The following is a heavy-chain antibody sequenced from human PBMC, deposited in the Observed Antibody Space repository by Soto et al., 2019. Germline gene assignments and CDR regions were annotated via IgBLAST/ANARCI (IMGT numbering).Heavy chain of an antibody. CDR2: IGVVGGDT. V-gene: IGHV3-23*01. D-gene: IGHD6-19*01. CDR1: GFTFSSSA. J-gene: IGHJ5*02. CDR3: AKCSVGTVRTSGWCNWFDP. Sequence: EVRLLESGGGLAQPGGSRRLSWAASGFTFSSSAMNWVRQPPGKGLEWVPSIGVVGGDTFYADSVRGRFTVSRDISRNTLYLQMNSLRAEDTAIYYCAKCSVGTVRTSGWCNWFDPWGQGTLVTVSS.